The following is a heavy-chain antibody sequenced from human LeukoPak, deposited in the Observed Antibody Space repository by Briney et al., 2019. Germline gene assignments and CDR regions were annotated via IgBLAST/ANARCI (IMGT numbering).Heavy chain of an antibody. J-gene: IGHJ5*02. CDR3: ARDHCSSTSCYGDNWFDP. CDR1: GFTVSSNY. D-gene: IGHD2-2*01. V-gene: IGHV3-53*01. CDR2: IYSGGST. Sequence: GGSLRLSCAASGFTVSSNYMSWVRQAPGKGLEWVSVIYSGGSTYYADSVKGRFTTSRDYSKNTLYLQMNSLRAEDTAVYYCARDHCSSTSCYGDNWFDPWGQGTLVTVSS.